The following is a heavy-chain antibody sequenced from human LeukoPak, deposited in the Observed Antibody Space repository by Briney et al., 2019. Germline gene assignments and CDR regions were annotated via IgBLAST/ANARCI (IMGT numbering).Heavy chain of an antibody. J-gene: IGHJ4*02. CDR1: GFTFSSYG. V-gene: IGHV3-30*02. CDR2: IRYDGSNK. D-gene: IGHD3-22*01. Sequence: GGSLRLSCAASGFTFSSYGMHWVRQAPGKGLEWVAFIRYDGSNKYYADSVKGRFTISRDNSKNTLYLQMNSLRAEDTAVYYCAKDRRQVGYDSSGYYGYWGQGTLVTVSS. CDR3: AKDRRQVGYDSSGYYGY.